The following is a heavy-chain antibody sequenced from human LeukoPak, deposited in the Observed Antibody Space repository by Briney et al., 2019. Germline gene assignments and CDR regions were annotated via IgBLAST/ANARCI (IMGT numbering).Heavy chain of an antibody. CDR2: IYTSGST. D-gene: IGHD3-22*01. CDR1: GGSISSYY. J-gene: IGHJ4*02. Sequence: PSETLSLTCTVSGGSISSYYWSWIRQPPGKELEGFGYIYTSGSTNYNPSLKSRITLSVDTSKNQFSLKLSSVTAADTAVYYCARHLYDSSGYYYPVFDYWGQGTLVTVSS. CDR3: ARHLYDSSGYYYPVFDY. V-gene: IGHV4-4*09.